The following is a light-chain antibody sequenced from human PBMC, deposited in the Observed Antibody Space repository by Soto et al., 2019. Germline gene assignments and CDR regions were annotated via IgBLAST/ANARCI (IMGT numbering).Light chain of an antibody. CDR1: SSDVGGYNY. Sequence: QSALTQPPSASGSPGQSVTISCTGTSSDVGGYNYVSWYQQHPGKAPKLMIYEVSERPSGVPDRCSGSKSGNTASRTVSGFQAEDEADYYCSSYAGSNNLVFGGGTKLTVL. J-gene: IGLJ3*02. V-gene: IGLV2-8*01. CDR2: EVS. CDR3: SSYAGSNNLV.